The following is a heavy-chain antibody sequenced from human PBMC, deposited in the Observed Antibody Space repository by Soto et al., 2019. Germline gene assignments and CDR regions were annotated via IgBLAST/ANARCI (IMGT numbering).Heavy chain of an antibody. V-gene: IGHV4-34*01. CDR3: ARAGAALVRGSIGGFDY. D-gene: IGHD3-10*01. J-gene: IGHJ4*02. Sequence: QVHLQQWGAGLLKPSETLSLTCAVNGGAFNGYYWTWIRQSPGKGLQWIGEINHSGTVDYNPSLKSRVTFSIDTSKKQFSLTLTSVTAADTAVYHCARAGAALVRGSIGGFDYWGQGTLVTVSS. CDR1: GGAFNGYY. CDR2: INHSGTV.